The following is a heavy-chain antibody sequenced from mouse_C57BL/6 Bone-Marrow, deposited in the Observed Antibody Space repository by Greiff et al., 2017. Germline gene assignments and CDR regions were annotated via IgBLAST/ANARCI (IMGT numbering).Heavy chain of an antibody. V-gene: IGHV14-4*01. D-gene: IGHD2-4*01. CDR1: GFNIKDDY. J-gene: IGHJ3*01. CDR3: TLYDYDWS. CDR2: IDPGNGDT. Sequence: VQLQHSGAELVRPGASVKLSCTASGFNIKDDYMHWVKQRPEQGLEWIGWIDPGNGDTEYASKFQGKATITADTSSNTAYLQLSSLTSEDTAVYYGTLYDYDWSWGQGTLVTVSA.